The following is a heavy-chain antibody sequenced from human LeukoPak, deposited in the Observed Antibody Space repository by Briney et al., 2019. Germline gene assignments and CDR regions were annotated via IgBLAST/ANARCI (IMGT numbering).Heavy chain of an antibody. CDR1: GYTFTSYY. V-gene: IGHV1-46*01. D-gene: IGHD2-8*01. CDR3: ARDCSVPMLYGAYVDY. CDR2: INPSGGST. J-gene: IGHJ4*02. Sequence: ASVKVSCKASGYTFTSYYMHWVRQAPGQGLEWMGIINPSGGSTSYAQKFQGRVTMTRDTSTSTVYMELSSLRSEDTAVYYCARDCSVPMLYGAYVDYWGQGTLVTVSS.